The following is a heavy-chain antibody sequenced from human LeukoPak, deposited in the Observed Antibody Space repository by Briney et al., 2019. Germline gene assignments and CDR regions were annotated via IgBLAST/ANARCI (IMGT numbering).Heavy chain of an antibody. D-gene: IGHD3-22*01. Sequence: LPGGSLRLSCVASGFTLSRYAMHWVRQAPGKGLEWVAFIQFDGDNKYYADSVKGRFTISRDNSQNTLYLQMNSLRAEDTAVYYCARISVINSAWGKGTTVTVSS. CDR3: ARISVINSA. V-gene: IGHV3-30*02. CDR1: GFTLSRYA. J-gene: IGHJ6*04. CDR2: IQFDGDNK.